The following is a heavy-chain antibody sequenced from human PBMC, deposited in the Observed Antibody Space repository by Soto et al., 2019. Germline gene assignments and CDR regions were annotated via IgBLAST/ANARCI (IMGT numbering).Heavy chain of an antibody. Sequence: SETLSLTCTVSGGSISSYYLSWIRQPPGKGLEWIGYIYYSGSTNYNPSLKSRVTISVDTSKNQFSLKLSSVTAADTAVYYCASTRTPGDFGEPPNFDYWGQGTLVTVSS. CDR2: IYYSGST. CDR1: GGSISSYY. CDR3: ASTRTPGDFGEPPNFDY. D-gene: IGHD3-10*01. J-gene: IGHJ4*02. V-gene: IGHV4-59*01.